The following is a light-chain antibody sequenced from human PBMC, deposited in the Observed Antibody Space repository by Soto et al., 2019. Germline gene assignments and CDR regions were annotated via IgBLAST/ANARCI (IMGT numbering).Light chain of an antibody. CDR3: QQYHTWPIT. V-gene: IGKV3-15*01. CDR2: GAS. Sequence: DIVVTQSPATLSVSPGERATLSCRASQGVSRKLAWYQHKPGQAPRLLISGASTGATGIPARFSGSGSGTEFTLTISSLQSEDCAIYYCQQYHTWPITFGGGTKVDIK. J-gene: IGKJ4*01. CDR1: QGVSRK.